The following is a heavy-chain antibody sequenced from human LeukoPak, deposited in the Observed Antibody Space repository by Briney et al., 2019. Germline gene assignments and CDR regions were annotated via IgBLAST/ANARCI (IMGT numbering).Heavy chain of an antibody. D-gene: IGHD3-22*01. Sequence: GGSLRLSCAASGFTVSNNYMSWVRQAPGKGLEWVSVIYSGGSTYNADSVKGRFAVSRDNSKNTLYLQMRCLRPEDTAVYYCASNFYDVGGYYYRTPVQYWGQGTPVTVSS. CDR2: IYSGGST. CDR3: ASNFYDVGGYYYRTPVQY. CDR1: GFTVSNNY. J-gene: IGHJ4*02. V-gene: IGHV3-53*05.